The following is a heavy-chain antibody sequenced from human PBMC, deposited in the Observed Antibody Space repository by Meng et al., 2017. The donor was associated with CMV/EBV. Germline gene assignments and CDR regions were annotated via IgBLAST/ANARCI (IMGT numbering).Heavy chain of an antibody. D-gene: IGHD5-24*01. J-gene: IGHJ4*02. CDR2: IYPGDSDT. CDR1: GYSFTSYW. CDR3: ARLEIWLQSNYFDY. V-gene: IGHV5-51*01. Sequence: KVSCKGSGYSFTSYWIGWVRQTPGKGLEWMGIIYPGDSDTRYTPSFQGQVTISADKSTSTAYLQWSSLKASDTATYYCARLEIWLQSNYFDYWGQGTLVTVSS.